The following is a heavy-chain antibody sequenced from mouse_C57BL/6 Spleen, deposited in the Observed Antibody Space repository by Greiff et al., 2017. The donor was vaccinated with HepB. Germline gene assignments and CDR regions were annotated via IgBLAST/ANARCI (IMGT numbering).Heavy chain of an antibody. CDR1: GFTFSSYA. CDR3: ARGRDYSNYAWFAY. CDR2: ISDGGSYT. D-gene: IGHD2-5*01. J-gene: IGHJ3*01. V-gene: IGHV5-4*01. Sequence: EVQLVESGGGLVKPGGSLKLSCAASGFTFSSYAMSWVRQTPEKRLEWVATISDGGSYTYYPDNVKGRFTISRDNAKNNLYLQMSHLKSEDTAMYYCARGRDYSNYAWFAYWGQGTLVTVSA.